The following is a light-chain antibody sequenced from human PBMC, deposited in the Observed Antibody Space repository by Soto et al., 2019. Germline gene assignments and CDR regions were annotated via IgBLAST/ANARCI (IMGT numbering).Light chain of an antibody. CDR2: DAS. CDR3: QHRSN. Sequence: EIVLTQSPATLSLSPGERATLSCRASQSVSSFLAWYQQKPGQAPRLLIYDASNRATGIPARFSGSGSETDFTPTISSLEPEDFAVYYCQHRSNFGPGTKVDIK. J-gene: IGKJ3*01. CDR1: QSVSSF. V-gene: IGKV3-11*01.